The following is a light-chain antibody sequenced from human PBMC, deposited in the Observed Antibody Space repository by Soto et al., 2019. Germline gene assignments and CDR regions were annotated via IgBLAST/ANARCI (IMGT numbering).Light chain of an antibody. V-gene: IGKV4-1*01. CDR2: WAS. CDR3: QQYYSTPRT. CDR1: QSVLYSSNNKNY. Sequence: IVMTQSPASLAVSLGERATINCKSSQSVLYSSNNKNYLAWYQQKPGQPPKMLIDWASTRESGVPARFSGSGSGTDFTLTISSLQAEDVAVYYCQQYYSTPRTFGHGTKVDIK. J-gene: IGKJ1*01.